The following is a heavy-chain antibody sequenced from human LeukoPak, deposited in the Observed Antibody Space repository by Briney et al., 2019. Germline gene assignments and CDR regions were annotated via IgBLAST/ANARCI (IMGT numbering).Heavy chain of an antibody. Sequence: ASVKVSCKASGYTFTGYYMHWVRQAPGQGLEWMGWINHNSGGTNYAQKFQGRVTMTRDTSISTAYMELSRLRSDDTAMYYCAREGGYSDHDAFDIWGQGTMVTVSS. J-gene: IGHJ3*02. CDR2: INHNSGGT. D-gene: IGHD5-18*01. V-gene: IGHV1-2*02. CDR1: GYTFTGYY. CDR3: AREGGYSDHDAFDI.